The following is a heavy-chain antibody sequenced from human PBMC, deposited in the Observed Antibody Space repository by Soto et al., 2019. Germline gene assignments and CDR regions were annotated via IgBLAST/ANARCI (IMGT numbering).Heavy chain of an antibody. D-gene: IGHD1-26*01. J-gene: IGHJ4*02. V-gene: IGHV3-23*04. CDR2: ISGSGGST. CDR1: GFTFSSYE. Sequence: EVQLVESGGGLVQPGGSLRLSCAASGFTFSSYEMNWVRQAPGKGLEWVSAISGSGGSTYYADSVKGRFTISRDNSKNTLYLQMNSLRAEDTAVYYCAKDLKVYSGSSYYFDYWGQGTLVTVSS. CDR3: AKDLKVYSGSSYYFDY.